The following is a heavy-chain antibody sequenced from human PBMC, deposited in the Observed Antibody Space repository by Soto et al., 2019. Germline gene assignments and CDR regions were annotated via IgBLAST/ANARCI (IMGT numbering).Heavy chain of an antibody. V-gene: IGHV4-31*03. J-gene: IGHJ5*02. Sequence: SETLSLTCSVSGAALNSGNYYWGWIRQVPGKGLEWIGHIYVTGAVDYNPSLRDRITISQDTSERQFSLNLRLVTAADTAVYYCARLRIATNNYKWFDPWGQGTLVTVSS. CDR3: ARLRIATNNYKWFDP. D-gene: IGHD2-21*01. CDR2: IYVTGAV. CDR1: GAALNSGNYY.